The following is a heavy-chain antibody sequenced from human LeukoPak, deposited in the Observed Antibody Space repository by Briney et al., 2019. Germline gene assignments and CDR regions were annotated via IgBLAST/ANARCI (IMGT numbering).Heavy chain of an antibody. Sequence: GSLRLSCAVSGFTFSRYEMNWVRQAPGKGLEWVSYISSSGSTIYYADSVKGRFTISRDNAKNSLYLQMNSLRADDTAVYYCARKSYSNFDQGGQGPRLTVSS. J-gene: IGHJ4*02. D-gene: IGHD4-11*01. CDR3: ARKSYSNFDQ. V-gene: IGHV3-48*03. CDR2: ISSSGSTI. CDR1: GFTFSRYE.